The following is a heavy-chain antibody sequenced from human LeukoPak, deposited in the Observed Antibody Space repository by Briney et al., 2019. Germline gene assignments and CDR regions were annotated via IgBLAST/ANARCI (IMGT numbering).Heavy chain of an antibody. D-gene: IGHD3-10*01. CDR1: GYTFTSYG. CDR2: ISAYNGNT. CDR3: ARKITMVRGAAPNWFDP. J-gene: IGHJ5*02. V-gene: IGHV1-18*01. Sequence: GASVKVSCKASGYTFTSYGISWVRQAPGQGLEWMGWISAYNGNTNYAQKLQGRVTMTTDTSTSTAYMELRSLRSDDTAVYYCARKITMVRGAAPNWFDPWGQGTLVTVSS.